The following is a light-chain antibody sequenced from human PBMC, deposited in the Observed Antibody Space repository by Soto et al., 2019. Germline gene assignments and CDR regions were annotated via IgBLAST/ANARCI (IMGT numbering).Light chain of an antibody. CDR3: QQLSHYPYT. CDR1: YDISSS. J-gene: IGKJ2*01. CDR2: DSS. Sequence: DIQLTQSPSFLSASVEDRVTISCRASYDISSSLAWYQQEPGKPPKLLIYDSSTLQTGVPLRFTGSGSGRKFTLTISGLQFGDFATYFCQQLSHYPYTFGLGTKLEI. V-gene: IGKV1-9*01.